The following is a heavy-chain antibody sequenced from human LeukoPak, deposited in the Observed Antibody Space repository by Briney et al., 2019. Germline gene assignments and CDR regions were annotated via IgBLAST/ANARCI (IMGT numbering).Heavy chain of an antibody. Sequence: PGGSLRLSCAASGFSVSSYGMSWVRQAPGKGLEWVSSISGSGGSTYYADSVKGRFTISRDNSKNTLYLQMNSLRAEDTAVYFCAKDVSFMVRGLILDYWGQGTLVTVSS. CDR1: GFSVSSYG. D-gene: IGHD3-10*01. V-gene: IGHV3-23*01. CDR2: ISGSGGST. J-gene: IGHJ4*02. CDR3: AKDVSFMVRGLILDY.